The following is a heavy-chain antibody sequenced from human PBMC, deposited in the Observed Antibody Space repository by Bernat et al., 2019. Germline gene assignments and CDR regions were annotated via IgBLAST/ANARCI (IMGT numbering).Heavy chain of an antibody. Sequence: EVQLVETGGGLIQPGGSLRLSCAASGFTVSSNYMSWVRQAPGKGLEWVSSISSSSSYIYYADSVKGRFTISRDNAKNSLYLQMNSLRAEDTAVYYCASLRETSLFDIWGQGTMVTVSS. CDR1: GFTVSSNY. CDR3: ASLRETSLFDI. CDR2: ISSSSSYI. J-gene: IGHJ3*02. D-gene: IGHD3-16*01. V-gene: IGHV3-21*01.